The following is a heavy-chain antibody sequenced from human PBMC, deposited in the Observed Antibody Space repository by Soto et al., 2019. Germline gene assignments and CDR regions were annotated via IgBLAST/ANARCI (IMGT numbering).Heavy chain of an antibody. D-gene: IGHD3-3*01. J-gene: IGHJ4*02. CDR2: IWYDGSNK. CDR3: ARAASRLRFLEWLLFAQGEFDY. V-gene: IGHV3-33*01. Sequence: GGSLRLSCAASGFTFSSYGMHWVRQAPGKGLEWVAVIWYDGSNKYYADSVKGRFTISRDNSKNTLYLQMNSLRAEDTAVYYCARAASRLRFLEWLLFAQGEFDYWGQGTLVTVSS. CDR1: GFTFSSYG.